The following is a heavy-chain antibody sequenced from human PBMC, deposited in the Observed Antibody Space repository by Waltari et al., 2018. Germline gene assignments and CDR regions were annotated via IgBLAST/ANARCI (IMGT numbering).Heavy chain of an antibody. CDR2: INPNSGGT. D-gene: IGHD2-15*01. J-gene: IGHJ6*02. Sequence: QVQLVQSGAEVKKPGASVKVSCKASGYTFTGYYMHWVRQAPGQGLEWMGWINPNSGGTNYAQKFQGRVTMTRDTSISTAYMELSRLRSDDTAVYYCARQGPVVVAATGSYYYYGMDVWGQGTTVTVSS. V-gene: IGHV1-2*02. CDR3: ARQGPVVVAATGSYYYYGMDV. CDR1: GYTFTGYY.